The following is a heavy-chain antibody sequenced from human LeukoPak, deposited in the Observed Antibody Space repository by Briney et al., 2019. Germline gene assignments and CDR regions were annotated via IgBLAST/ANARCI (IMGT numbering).Heavy chain of an antibody. J-gene: IGHJ4*02. CDR3: ARDVSDSISWGEDY. V-gene: IGHV3-23*01. D-gene: IGHD6-13*01. CDR2: ISGSGGST. Sequence: GGSLRLSCAASGFTFSSYAMSWVRQAPGKRLEWVSAISGSGGSTYYAGSVKGRFTISRDNSKNSLYLQMNSLRVEDTAVYYCARDVSDSISWGEDYWGQGTLVTVSS. CDR1: GFTFSSYA.